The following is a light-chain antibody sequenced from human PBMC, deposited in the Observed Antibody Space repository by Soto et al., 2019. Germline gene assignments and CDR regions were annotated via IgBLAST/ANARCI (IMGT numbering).Light chain of an antibody. V-gene: IGKV3-15*01. Sequence: DIVMTQSPGTLSLSPGERATLSCRASQSVSSNYLAWYQQKPGQAPRLLVYGASTRATGIPARFSGSGFGTEFTLTISSLQSEDFAVYYCQHYNNWPPWTFGQGTKVDIK. CDR1: QSVSSN. J-gene: IGKJ1*01. CDR3: QHYNNWPPWT. CDR2: GAS.